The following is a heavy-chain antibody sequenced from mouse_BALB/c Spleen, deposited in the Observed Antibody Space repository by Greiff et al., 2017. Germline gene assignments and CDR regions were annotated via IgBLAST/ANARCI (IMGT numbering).Heavy chain of an antibody. D-gene: IGHD2-1*01. CDR3: ARYGNSFAY. CDR2: ILPGSGST. V-gene: IGHV1-9*01. J-gene: IGHJ3*01. Sequence: VQLQQSGAELMKPGASVKISCKATGYTFSSYWIEWVKQRPGHGLEWIGEILPGSGSTNYNEKFKGKATFTADTSSNTAYMQLSSLTSEDSAVYYCARYGNSFAYWGQGTLVTVSA. CDR1: GYTFSSYW.